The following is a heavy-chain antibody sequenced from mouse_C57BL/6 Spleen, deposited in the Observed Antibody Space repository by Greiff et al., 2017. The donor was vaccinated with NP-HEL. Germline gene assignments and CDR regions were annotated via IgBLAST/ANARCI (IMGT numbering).Heavy chain of an antibody. D-gene: IGHD1-1*01. V-gene: IGHV1-69*01. CDR3: ARGGTTKND. CDR1: GYSFTSYW. Sequence: QVQLQQPGAELVMPGASVKLSCKASGYSFTSYWMHWVKQRPGQGLEWIGEIDPSDSYTNYNQKFKGKSTLTVDKSSSTAYMQRSSLASEDAAVYDCARGGTTKNDWGQGTLVTVSA. J-gene: IGHJ3*01. CDR2: IDPSDSYT.